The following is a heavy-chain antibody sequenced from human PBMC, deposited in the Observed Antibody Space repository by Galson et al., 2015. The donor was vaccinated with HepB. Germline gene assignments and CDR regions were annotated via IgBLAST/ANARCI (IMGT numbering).Heavy chain of an antibody. V-gene: IGHV5-10-1*01. J-gene: IGHJ4*02. CDR1: GYSFTSYW. CDR3: ARHGDSGYTSDWYRN. Sequence: QSGAEVKKPGESLRISCKGSGYSFTSYWITWVRQMPGKGLEWMGRIDPSDSYTNYNPSFQGHVTISVDKSINTAYLQWNSPKASDTAMYYCARHGDSGYTSDWYRNWGQGTLVTVSS. CDR2: IDPSDSYT. D-gene: IGHD6-19*01.